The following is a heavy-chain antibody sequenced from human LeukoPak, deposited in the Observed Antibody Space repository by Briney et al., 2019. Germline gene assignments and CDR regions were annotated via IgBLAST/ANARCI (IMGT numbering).Heavy chain of an antibody. CDR3: ARPYYYGSGSYNY. Sequence: SVKVSCKASGYTSTSYGISWVRQAPGQGLEWMGGIIPIFGTANYAQKFQGRVTITADESTSTAYMELSSLRSEDTAVYYCARPYYYGSGSYNYWGQGTLVTVSS. J-gene: IGHJ4*02. D-gene: IGHD3-10*01. CDR2: IIPIFGTA. V-gene: IGHV1-69*13. CDR1: GYTSTSYG.